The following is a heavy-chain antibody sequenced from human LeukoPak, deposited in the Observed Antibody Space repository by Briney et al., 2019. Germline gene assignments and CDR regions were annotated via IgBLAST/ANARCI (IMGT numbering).Heavy chain of an antibody. Sequence: ASVKVSCKASGYTFTSYDINWVRQAPGQGLEWMGGIIPIFGTANYAQKFQGRVTITADKSTSTAYMELSSLRSEDTAVYYCARVGYCSSTSCYAHYYYMDVWGKGTTVTVSS. V-gene: IGHV1-69*06. CDR3: ARVGYCSSTSCYAHYYYMDV. D-gene: IGHD2-2*01. CDR2: IIPIFGTA. J-gene: IGHJ6*03. CDR1: GYTFTSYD.